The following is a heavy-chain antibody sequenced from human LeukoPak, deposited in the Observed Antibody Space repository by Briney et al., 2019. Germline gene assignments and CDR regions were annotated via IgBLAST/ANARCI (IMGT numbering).Heavy chain of an antibody. CDR3: ARVAVGASPFDY. CDR1: GYTFTGYY. D-gene: IGHD1-26*01. V-gene: IGHV1-2*02. Sequence: AXXKVSCKASGYTFTGYYMHWVRQAPGQGLEGMGWINPNSGGTNYAQKFQGRVTMTRDTSISTAYMELSRLRSDDTAVYYCARVAVGASPFDYWGQGTLVTVSS. CDR2: INPNSGGT. J-gene: IGHJ4*02.